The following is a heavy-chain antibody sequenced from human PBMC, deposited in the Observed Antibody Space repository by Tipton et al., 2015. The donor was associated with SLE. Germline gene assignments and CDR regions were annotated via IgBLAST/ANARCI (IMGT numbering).Heavy chain of an antibody. CDR1: GGSFSGYY. J-gene: IGHJ3*02. CDR3: ARGWILRFLEERSDAFDI. V-gene: IGHV4-34*01. CDR2: INHSGST. D-gene: IGHD3-3*01. Sequence: TLSLTCAVYGGSFSGYYWSWIRQPPGEGLEWIGEINHSGSTNYNPSLKSRVTISVDTSKNQFSLKLSSVTAADTAVYYCARGWILRFLEERSDAFDIWGQGTMVTVSS.